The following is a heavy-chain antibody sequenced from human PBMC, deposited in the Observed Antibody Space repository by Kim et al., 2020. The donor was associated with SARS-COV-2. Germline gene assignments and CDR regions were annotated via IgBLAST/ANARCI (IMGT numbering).Heavy chain of an antibody. CDR1: GGSISSYY. J-gene: IGHJ5*02. CDR3: ARDPGTPYNWFDP. CDR2: IYYSGST. Sequence: SETLSLTCTVSGGSISSYYWSWIRQPPGKGLEWIGYIYYSGSTNYNPSLKSRVTISVDTSKNQFSLKLSSVTAADTAMYYCARDPGTPYNWFDPWGQGTLVTVSS. D-gene: IGHD1-1*01. V-gene: IGHV4-59*01.